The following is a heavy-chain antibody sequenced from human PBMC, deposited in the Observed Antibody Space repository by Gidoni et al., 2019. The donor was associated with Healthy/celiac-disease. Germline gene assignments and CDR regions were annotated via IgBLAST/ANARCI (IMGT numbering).Heavy chain of an antibody. Sequence: EVQLVESGGGLVQPGGSLRLSCAASGFTFSRYEMNWVRQAPGKGLEWVSYISRSGCTINYADSVKGRFTISRDNAKNSLYLQMNSLRAEDTAVYYCARDWFGESKFDYWGQGTLVTVSS. CDR1: GFTFSRYE. V-gene: IGHV3-48*03. CDR3: ARDWFGESKFDY. D-gene: IGHD3-10*01. CDR2: ISRSGCTI. J-gene: IGHJ4*02.